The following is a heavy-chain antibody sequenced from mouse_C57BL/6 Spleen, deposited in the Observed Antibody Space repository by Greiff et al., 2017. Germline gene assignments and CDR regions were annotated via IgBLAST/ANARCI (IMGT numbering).Heavy chain of an antibody. CDR3: AYDYYGSSYYFDY. Sequence: VQLQQSGPELVKPGASVKISCKASGYAFSSSWMNWVKQRPGKGLEWIGRIYPGDGDTNYNGKFKGKATLTADKSSSTAYMQLSSLTSEDSAVYFWAYDYYGSSYYFDYWGQGTTLTVSS. V-gene: IGHV1-82*01. CDR1: GYAFSSSW. J-gene: IGHJ2*01. D-gene: IGHD1-1*01. CDR2: IYPGDGDT.